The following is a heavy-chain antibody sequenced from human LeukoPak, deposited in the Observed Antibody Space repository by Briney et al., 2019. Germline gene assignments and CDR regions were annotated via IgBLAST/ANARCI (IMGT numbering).Heavy chain of an antibody. CDR2: IKQDGSEK. V-gene: IGHV3-7*01. CDR3: ALQEGYGSGSYFDY. J-gene: IGHJ4*02. D-gene: IGHD3-10*01. CDR1: GFTFSSYW. Sequence: EGSLRLSCAASGFTFSSYWMSWVRQAPGKGLEWVANIKQDGSEKYYVDSVKGRFTISRDNAKNSLYLQMNSLGAEDTAVYYCALQEGYGSGSYFDYWGQGTLVTVSS.